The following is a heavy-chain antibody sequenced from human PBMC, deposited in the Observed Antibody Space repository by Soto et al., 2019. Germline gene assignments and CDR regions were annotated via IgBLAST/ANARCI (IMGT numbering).Heavy chain of an antibody. V-gene: IGHV5-10-1*01. CDR1: GYSFTSYW. Sequence: GESLKISCKGSGYSFTSYWISWVRQMPGKGLEWMGRIDPSDSYTNYSPSFQGHVTISADKSISTAYLQWSSLKASDTAMYYCARQGDYDILTGNNWFDPWGQGTLVTVSS. CDR2: IDPSDSYT. CDR3: ARQGDYDILTGNNWFDP. J-gene: IGHJ5*02. D-gene: IGHD3-9*01.